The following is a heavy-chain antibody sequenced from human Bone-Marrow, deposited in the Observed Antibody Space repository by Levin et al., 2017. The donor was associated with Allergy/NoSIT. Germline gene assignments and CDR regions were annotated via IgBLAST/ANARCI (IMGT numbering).Heavy chain of an antibody. D-gene: IGHD1-26*01. CDR3: AREMGGSYSIFAY. Sequence: SETLSLTCTVSGGSISTSYWSWFRQPPGKGLEWIGYIYNSGTTYYNPSLKSRVTISVDMSKNQFSLKLSSVTAADTAVYYCAREMGGSYSIFAYWGQGTLVTVSS. CDR1: GGSISTSY. J-gene: IGHJ4*02. V-gene: IGHV4-59*01. CDR2: IYNSGTT.